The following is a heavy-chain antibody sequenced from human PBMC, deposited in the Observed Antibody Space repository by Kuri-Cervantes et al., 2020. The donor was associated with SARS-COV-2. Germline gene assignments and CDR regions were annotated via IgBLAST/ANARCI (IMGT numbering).Heavy chain of an antibody. V-gene: IGHV7-4-1*02. CDR2: INTNTGNP. CDR1: GYTFTSYA. CDR3: ARDNSITIFGVVIANDAFDI. Sequence: ASVKVSCKASGYTFTSYAMNWVRQAPGQGLEWMGWINTNTGNPTYAQGFTGRFVFSLDTSVSTAYLQISSLKAEDTAVYYCARDNSITIFGVVIANDAFDIWGQGTMVTVSS. D-gene: IGHD3-3*01. J-gene: IGHJ3*02.